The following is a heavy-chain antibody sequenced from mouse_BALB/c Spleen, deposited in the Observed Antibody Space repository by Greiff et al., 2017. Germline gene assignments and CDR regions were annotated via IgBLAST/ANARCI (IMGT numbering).Heavy chain of an antibody. CDR1: GFTFSSYA. CDR3: ARRQYGNYFYAMDY. Sequence: EVKVVESGGGLVKPGGSLKLSCAASGFTFSSYAMSWVRQTPEKRLEWVASISSGGSTYYPDSVKGRFTISRDNARNILYLQMSSLRSEDTAMYYCARRQYGNYFYAMDYWGQGTSVTVSS. J-gene: IGHJ4*01. V-gene: IGHV5-6-5*01. CDR2: ISSGGST. D-gene: IGHD2-10*02.